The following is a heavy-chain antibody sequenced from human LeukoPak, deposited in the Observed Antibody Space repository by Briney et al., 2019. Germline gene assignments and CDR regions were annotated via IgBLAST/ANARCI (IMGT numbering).Heavy chain of an antibody. J-gene: IGHJ6*03. V-gene: IGHV3-21*01. D-gene: IGHD1/OR15-1a*01. CDR2: ISSSSSYI. CDR1: GFTFSGYS. CDR3: ARVRREMKRSLGRTTEYSYYYYMDV. Sequence: PGGSLRLSCAASGFTFSGYSMNWVRQAPGKGLEWVSSISSSSSYIYYADSVKGRFTISRDNARNSLYVQMNSLSAEDTAVYYCARVRREMKRSLGRTTEYSYYYYMDVWGKGTTVTVSS.